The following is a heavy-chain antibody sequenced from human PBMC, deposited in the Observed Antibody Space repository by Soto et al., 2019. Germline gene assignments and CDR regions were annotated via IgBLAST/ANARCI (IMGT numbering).Heavy chain of an antibody. CDR1: GDSVSSNSAA. CDR3: AREGHIVVVTATDAFDI. D-gene: IGHD2-21*02. CDR2: TYYRSKWYN. V-gene: IGHV6-1*01. Sequence: SQTLSLTCAISGDSVSSNSAAWNWIRQSPSRGLEWLGRTYYRSKWYNDYAVSVKSRITINPDTSKNQFSLQLNSVTPEDTAVYYCAREGHIVVVTATDAFDIWGQGTMVTVSS. J-gene: IGHJ3*02.